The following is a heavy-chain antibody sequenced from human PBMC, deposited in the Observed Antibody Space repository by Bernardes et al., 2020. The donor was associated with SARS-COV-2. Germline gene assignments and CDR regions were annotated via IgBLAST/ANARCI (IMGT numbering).Heavy chain of an antibody. J-gene: IGHJ4*02. D-gene: IGHD3-16*01. V-gene: IGHV4-59*08. CDR1: GGSMRSYY. CDR2: LYYSGST. CDR3: PGLRADSVGGGFDS. Sequence: LSPTCTVSGGSMRSYYWSWIRQPPGQELEWIAYLYYSGSTDYNPSLKSRVTISIDTSKNQFSLKLSSVIAAGTAMYYCPGLRADSVGGGFDSWGQGTLVTVTA.